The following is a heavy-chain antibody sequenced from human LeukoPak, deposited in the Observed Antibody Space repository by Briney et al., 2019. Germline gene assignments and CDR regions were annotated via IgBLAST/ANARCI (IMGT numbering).Heavy chain of an antibody. CDR1: GFTFSSYS. CDR2: ISSSSSYI. J-gene: IGHJ5*02. CDR3: ARDYIPSETYYDFWSGLGKRWFDP. Sequence: GGSLRLSCAASGFTFSSYSMNWVRQAPGKGLEWVSSISSSSSYIYYADSVKGRFTISRDNAKNSLYLQMNSLRAEDTAVYYCARDYIPSETYYDFWSGLGKRWFDPWGQGTLVTVSS. V-gene: IGHV3-21*01. D-gene: IGHD3-3*01.